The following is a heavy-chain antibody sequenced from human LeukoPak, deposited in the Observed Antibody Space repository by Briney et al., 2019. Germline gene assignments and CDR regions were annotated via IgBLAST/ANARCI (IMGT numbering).Heavy chain of an antibody. CDR2: ISYDGSNK. CDR1: GFTFSSYA. D-gene: IGHD1-26*01. Sequence: GGSLRLSCAASGFTFSSYAMSWVRQAPGKGLEWVAVISYDGSNKYYADSVKGRFTISRDNSKNTLYLQMNSLRAEDTAVYYCAKDFRSSGRYYFDYWGQGTLVTVSS. CDR3: AKDFRSSGRYYFDY. J-gene: IGHJ4*02. V-gene: IGHV3-30*18.